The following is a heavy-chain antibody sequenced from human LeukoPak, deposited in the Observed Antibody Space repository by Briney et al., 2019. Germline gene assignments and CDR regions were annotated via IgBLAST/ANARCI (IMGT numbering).Heavy chain of an antibody. J-gene: IGHJ5*02. CDR3: ARSRDYDFPFDP. D-gene: IGHD3-3*01. CDR2: IYYSGST. V-gene: IGHV4-59*01. CDR1: GGSISSYY. Sequence: PSETLSLTCTVSGGSISSYYWSWIRQPPGKGLEWIGYIYYSGSTNYNPSLKSRVTISVDTSKNQFSLKLSSVTAADTAVYYCARSRDYDFPFDPWGQGTLVTVSS.